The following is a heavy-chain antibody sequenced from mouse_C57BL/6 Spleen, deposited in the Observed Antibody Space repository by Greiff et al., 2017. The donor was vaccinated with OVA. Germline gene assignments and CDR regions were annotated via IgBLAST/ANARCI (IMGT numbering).Heavy chain of an antibody. V-gene: IGHV1-80*01. J-gene: IGHJ1*03. Sequence: QVHVKQSGAELVKPGASVKISCKASGYAFSSYWMNWVKQRPGKGLEWIGQIYPGDGDTNYNGKFKGKATLTADKSSSTAYMQLSSLTSEDSAVYFCARSDYSNSWYFDVWGTGTTVTVSS. CDR3: ARSDYSNSWYFDV. D-gene: IGHD2-5*01. CDR1: GYAFSSYW. CDR2: IYPGDGDT.